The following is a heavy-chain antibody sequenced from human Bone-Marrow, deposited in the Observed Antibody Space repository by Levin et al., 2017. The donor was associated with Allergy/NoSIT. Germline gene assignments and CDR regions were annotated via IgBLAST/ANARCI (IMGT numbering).Heavy chain of an antibody. CDR1: GFTFSDYY. D-gene: IGHD2-15*01. J-gene: IGHJ3*02. CDR2: ISTGGGPI. V-gene: IGHV3-11*01. CDR3: VGGFEN. Sequence: NSGGSLRLSCATSGFTFSDYYMSWIRQAPGKGLEFVSYISTGGGPIYYADSVKGRFTISRDDAKKSLYLQMNSLRVEDTAIYYCVGGFENWGQGTMVIVSS.